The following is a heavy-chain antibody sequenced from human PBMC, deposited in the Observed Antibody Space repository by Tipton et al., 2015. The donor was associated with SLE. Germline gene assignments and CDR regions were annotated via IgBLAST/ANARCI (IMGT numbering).Heavy chain of an antibody. J-gene: IGHJ4*02. V-gene: IGHV4-4*08. CDR3: ARDTLGGLDY. CDR2: IYHSGNT. D-gene: IGHD7-27*01. CDR1: GGSISNYS. Sequence: TLSPTCTVSGGSISNYSWSWIRQPPGKGLEWIGSIYHSGNTYSNPSLKSRVTISVDTSKNQFSLKMSSVTAAGTAVYYCARDTLGGLDYWGQGTLVTVSS.